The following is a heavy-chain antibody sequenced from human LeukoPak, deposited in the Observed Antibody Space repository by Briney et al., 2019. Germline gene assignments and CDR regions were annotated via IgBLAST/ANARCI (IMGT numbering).Heavy chain of an antibody. CDR1: GYTFTSYA. CDR2: INAGNGNT. J-gene: IGHJ5*02. V-gene: IGHV1-3*01. Sequence: ASVKVSCKASGYTFTSYAMHWVRQASGQRLEWMGWINAGNGNTKYSQKFQGRVTITRDTSASTAYMELSSLRSEDTAVYYCARRFYSNGNWFDPWGQGTLVTVSS. CDR3: ARRFYSNGNWFDP. D-gene: IGHD4-11*01.